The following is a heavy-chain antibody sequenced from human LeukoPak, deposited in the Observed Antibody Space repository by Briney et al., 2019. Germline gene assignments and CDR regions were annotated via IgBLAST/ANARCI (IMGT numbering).Heavy chain of an antibody. J-gene: IGHJ5*02. CDR1: GGSISSGGYS. D-gene: IGHD3-22*01. Sequence: SETLSLTCAVSGGSISSGGYSWSWIRQPPGTGLEWIGYIYHSGSTYYNPSLKSRVTISVDRSKNQFSLKLSSVTAADTAVYYCASGYYYDSSGNHPFDPWGQGTLVTVSS. CDR3: ASGYYYDSSGNHPFDP. CDR2: IYHSGST. V-gene: IGHV4-30-2*01.